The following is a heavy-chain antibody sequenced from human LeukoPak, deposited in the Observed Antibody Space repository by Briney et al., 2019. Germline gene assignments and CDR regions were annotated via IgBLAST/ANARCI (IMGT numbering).Heavy chain of an antibody. J-gene: IGHJ6*03. CDR3: AKDSGSYDWGYMDV. V-gene: IGHV3-23*01. CDR1: GFTFSTYA. CDR2: IGGSDGRT. Sequence: GGSLRLSCAASGFTFSTYAMSWVRQAPGKGLEWVSLIGGSDGRTRYADSVKGRFTISRDNSKNTLYLEMNSLRAEDTAVYYCAKDSGSYDWGYMDVWGKGTTVTISS. D-gene: IGHD3-16*01.